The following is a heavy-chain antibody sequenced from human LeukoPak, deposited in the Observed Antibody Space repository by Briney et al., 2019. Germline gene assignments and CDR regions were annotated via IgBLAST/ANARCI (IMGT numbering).Heavy chain of an antibody. CDR2: ISYDGSNK. CDR3: AKAGPTVTSYYYYGMDV. V-gene: IGHV3-30*18. D-gene: IGHD4-17*01. J-gene: IGHJ6*02. CDR1: GFTFSTYG. Sequence: GGSLRLSCAVSGFTFSTYGMHCVRQAPGKGLEWVAVISYDGSNKYYADSVKGRFTISRDNSKNTLYLQMNSLRAEDTAVYYCAKAGPTVTSYYYYGMDVWGQGTTVTVSS.